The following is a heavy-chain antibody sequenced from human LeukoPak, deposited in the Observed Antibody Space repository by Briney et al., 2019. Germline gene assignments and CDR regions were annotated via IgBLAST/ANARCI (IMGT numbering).Heavy chain of an antibody. Sequence: ADSDIRYSPSFQGQDTISADKSISTAYLQWSSLKASDTAMYYCARQEYCSGGSCYTWFDPWGQGTLVTVSS. CDR2: ADSDI. D-gene: IGHD2-15*01. CDR3: ARQEYCSGGSCYTWFDP. J-gene: IGHJ5*02. V-gene: IGHV5-51*01.